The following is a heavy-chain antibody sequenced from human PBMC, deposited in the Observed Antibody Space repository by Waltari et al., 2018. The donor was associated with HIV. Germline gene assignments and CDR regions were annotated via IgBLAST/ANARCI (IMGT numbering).Heavy chain of an antibody. D-gene: IGHD4-4*01. CDR2: TYHRSKGFQ. CDR3: ARDSNGLDY. Sequence: HVQLLQSGPVLVTSSQTLSITCPLSGDSVPSDRAAWKLIRLSPLGRLEWLGRTYHRSKGFQLYAPSVRGRIRVDVDTSVNHFSLHLDSVTPDDTAVYYCARDSNGLDYWGQGTVVTVSS. J-gene: IGHJ4*02. CDR1: GDSVPSDRAA. V-gene: IGHV6-1*02.